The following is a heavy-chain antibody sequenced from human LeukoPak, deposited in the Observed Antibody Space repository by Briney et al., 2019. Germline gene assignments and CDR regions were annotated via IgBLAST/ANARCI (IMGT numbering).Heavy chain of an antibody. CDR3: ARGGSGSYYPIDY. V-gene: IGHV3-74*01. Sequence: GGSLRLSCAASGFTFSSYWMHWVRQAPGKGLVWVPRINSDGSSTSYADSVKGRFTISRDNAKNTLYLQMNSLRAEDTAVYYCARGGSGSYYPIDYWGQGTLVTVSS. CDR2: INSDGSST. D-gene: IGHD3-10*01. CDR1: GFTFSSYW. J-gene: IGHJ4*02.